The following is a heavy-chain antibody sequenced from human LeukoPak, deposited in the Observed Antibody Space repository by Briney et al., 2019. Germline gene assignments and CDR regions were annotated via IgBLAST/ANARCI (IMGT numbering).Heavy chain of an antibody. V-gene: IGHV4-4*07. J-gene: IGHJ5*02. CDR2: IYTSGST. D-gene: IGHD6-19*01. Sequence: PSETLSLTCTVSGGSISSYYWSWIRQPAGKGLEWIGRIYTSGSTNYNPSLKSRVTMSVDTSKNQFSLKLSSVTAADTAVYYCARARSSGWSQKWFDPWGQGTLVTVSS. CDR3: ARARSSGWSQKWFDP. CDR1: GGSISSYY.